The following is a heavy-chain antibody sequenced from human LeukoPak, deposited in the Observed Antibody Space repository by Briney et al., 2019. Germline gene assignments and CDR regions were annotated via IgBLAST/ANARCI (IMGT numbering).Heavy chain of an antibody. CDR1: GGSISSYY. D-gene: IGHD6-13*01. Sequence: SETLSLTCTVSGGSISSYYWSWIRQPAGKGLEWIGRIYTSGSTNYNPSLKSRVTISVDKSKNQFSLKLSSVTAADTAAYYCARVLSSWQFDYWGQGTLVTVSS. V-gene: IGHV4-4*07. J-gene: IGHJ4*02. CDR2: IYTSGST. CDR3: ARVLSSWQFDY.